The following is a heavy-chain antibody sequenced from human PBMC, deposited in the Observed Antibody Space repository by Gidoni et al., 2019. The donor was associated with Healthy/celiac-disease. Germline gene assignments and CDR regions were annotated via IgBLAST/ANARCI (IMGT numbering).Heavy chain of an antibody. CDR1: GFTFSSYP. CDR3: ARDGTGSSWYYYYYYMDV. J-gene: IGHJ6*03. CDR2: ISYDGSNK. D-gene: IGHD6-13*01. Sequence: QVQLVESGGGVVQPGRSLRLSCAASGFTFSSYPMHWVRQAPGKGLEWVAVISYDGSNKYYADSVKGRFTISRDNSKNTLYLQMNSLRAEDTAVYYCARDGTGSSWYYYYYYMDVWGKGTTVTVSS. V-gene: IGHV3-30-3*01.